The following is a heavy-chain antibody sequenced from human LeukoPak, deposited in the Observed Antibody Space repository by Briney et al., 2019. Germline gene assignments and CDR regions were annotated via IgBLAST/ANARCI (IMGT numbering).Heavy chain of an antibody. V-gene: IGHV3-20*04. J-gene: IGHJ6*03. CDR2: INWNGGIT. CDR1: GFTFDDYG. D-gene: IGHD3-10*01. Sequence: GGSLRLSCAASGFTFDDYGMSWVRQAPGKGLEGGSGINWNGGITVYADSVKGRFTISRDNAKNYMYLKMNSLRAEDTALYYCARGRGAYGSGSYYKELDYYYMDVWGKGTTVTVSS. CDR3: ARGRGAYGSGSYYKELDYYYMDV.